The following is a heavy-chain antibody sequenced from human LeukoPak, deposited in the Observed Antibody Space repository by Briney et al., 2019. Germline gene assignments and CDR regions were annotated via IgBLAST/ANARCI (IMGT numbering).Heavy chain of an antibody. D-gene: IGHD3-10*01. J-gene: IGHJ4*02. CDR2: ISAGGGGT. Sequence: GGSLRLSCAASGFTFTSYAMGWVRQAPGKGLEWVSGISAGGGGTYYADSVKGRFTISRGNSKSTLYLQMNSLRAEDTAVYYCVSLQFDCWGQGTLVTVSS. CDR1: GFTFTSYA. CDR3: VSLQFDC. V-gene: IGHV3-23*01.